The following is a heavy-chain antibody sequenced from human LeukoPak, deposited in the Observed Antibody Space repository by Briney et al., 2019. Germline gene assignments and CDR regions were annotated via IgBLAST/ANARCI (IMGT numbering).Heavy chain of an antibody. CDR3: ARVMEQWLVLFADY. CDR1: GFTFSSYG. V-gene: IGHV3-30*03. D-gene: IGHD6-19*01. CDR2: ISYDGSNK. J-gene: IGHJ4*02. Sequence: GGSLRLSCAASGFTFSSYGMHWVRQAPGKGLEWVAVISYDGSNKYYADSVKGRFTTSRDNSKNTLYLQMNSLRAEDTAVYYCARVMEQWLVLFADYWGQGTLVTVSS.